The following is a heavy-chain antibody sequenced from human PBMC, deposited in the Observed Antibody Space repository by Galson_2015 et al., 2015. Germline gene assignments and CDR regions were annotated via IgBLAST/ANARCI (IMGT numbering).Heavy chain of an antibody. V-gene: IGHV3-53*01. CDR1: GFTVSSNY. D-gene: IGHD6-6*01. CDR2: LYSGGNI. Sequence: SLRLSCAASGFTVSSNYMSWVRQAPGKGLEWVSVLYSGGNIYYADSIKGRFTISRDYSKNTLYLQMNSLRAVDTAVYYCARFEYTNSPGGDLTDYWGQGTLVTVSS. CDR3: ARFEYTNSPGGDLTDY. J-gene: IGHJ4*02.